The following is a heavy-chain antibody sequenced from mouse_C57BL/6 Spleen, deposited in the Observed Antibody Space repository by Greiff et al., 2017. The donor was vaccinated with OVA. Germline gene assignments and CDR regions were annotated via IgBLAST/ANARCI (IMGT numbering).Heavy chain of an antibody. CDR2: IDPETGGT. V-gene: IGHV1-15*01. J-gene: IGHJ1*03. CDR1: GYTFTDYE. D-gene: IGHD1-1*01. Sequence: QVQLKQSGAELVRPGASVTLSCTASGYTFTDYEMHWVTQTPVHGLEWIGAIDPETGGTAYPQKFKGTSLLTADNSSTTAYMVLRSLTSEDSAVYDCTYYDGSSSGCFDVWGTGTTVTVSS. CDR3: TYYDGSSSGCFDV.